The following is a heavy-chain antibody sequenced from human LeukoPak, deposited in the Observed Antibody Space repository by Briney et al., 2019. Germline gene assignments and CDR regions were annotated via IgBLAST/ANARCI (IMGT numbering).Heavy chain of an antibody. CDR1: GGSFSGYY. Sequence: SETLSLTCAVYGGSFSGYYWNWIRQPPGKGLEWIGNIYTSGSTNYNPSLKSRVTISVDTSKNQFFLNLSSVTAADTAVYYCARRPSPAGHFDYWGQGTLVTVSS. CDR3: ARRPSPAGHFDY. CDR2: IYTSGST. J-gene: IGHJ4*02. D-gene: IGHD6-13*01. V-gene: IGHV4-4*08.